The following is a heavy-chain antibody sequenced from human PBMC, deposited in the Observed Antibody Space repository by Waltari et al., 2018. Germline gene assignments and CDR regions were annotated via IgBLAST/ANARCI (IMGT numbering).Heavy chain of an antibody. D-gene: IGHD3-16*01. CDR1: GGSFGGYS. Sequence: HVQLVQSGAEVKKPGSSVKVSCKASGGSFGGYSISCVRQAPGQGLEWMGGIIPMFGIPEYSQKFQDRLTITADESTNTAYMELSSLSSEDTAIYYCARHELGISQFYYNMYVWGQGTTVTISS. CDR3: ARHELGISQFYYNMYV. V-gene: IGHV1-69*12. CDR2: IIPMFGIP. J-gene: IGHJ6*02.